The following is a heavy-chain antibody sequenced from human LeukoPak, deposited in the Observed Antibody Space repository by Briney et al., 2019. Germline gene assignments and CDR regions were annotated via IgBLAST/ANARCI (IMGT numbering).Heavy chain of an antibody. Sequence: GGSLRLSCAASGFTFSHYAMSWVRQAPGKGLEWVSGISGSGGYTYYTDSVKGRFTISRDNSKNTLFMKMNSLKAEDTAVYFCANSPLVPPERLDYWGQGSLVTVSS. V-gene: IGHV3-23*01. J-gene: IGHJ4*02. CDR3: ANSPLVPPERLDY. CDR1: GFTFSHYA. CDR2: ISGSGGYT.